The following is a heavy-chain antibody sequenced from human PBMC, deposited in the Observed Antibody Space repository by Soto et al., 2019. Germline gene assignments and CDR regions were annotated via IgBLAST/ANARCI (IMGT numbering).Heavy chain of an antibody. J-gene: IGHJ5*02. Sequence: QVQLQESGPGLVKPSETLALTCTVSGGSVSSGSYYWSWIRQPPGKGLEWIGYIYYSGSTNYNPSLKSRVTISVDTSKNQVSLKLSSVTAADTAVYYCARVWAAPWFDPWGQGTLVTVSS. V-gene: IGHV4-61*01. D-gene: IGHD3-16*01. CDR3: ARVWAAPWFDP. CDR1: GGSVSSGSYY. CDR2: IYYSGST.